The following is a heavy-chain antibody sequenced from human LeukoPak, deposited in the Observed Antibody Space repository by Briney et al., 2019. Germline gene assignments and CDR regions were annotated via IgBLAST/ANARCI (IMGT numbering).Heavy chain of an antibody. J-gene: IGHJ5*02. Sequence: SETLSLTCTVSGGSISSYYWSWIRQPAGKGLEWIGRIYTSGSTNYNPSLKSRVTMSVDTSKNQFSLKLSSVTAVDTAVYYCARGRGIAAAGKNWFDPWGQGTLVTVSS. V-gene: IGHV4-4*07. CDR1: GGSISSYY. CDR3: ARGRGIAAAGKNWFDP. CDR2: IYTSGST. D-gene: IGHD6-13*01.